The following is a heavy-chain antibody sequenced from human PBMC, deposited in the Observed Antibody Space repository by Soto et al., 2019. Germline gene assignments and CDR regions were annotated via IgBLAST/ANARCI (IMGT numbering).Heavy chain of an antibody. Sequence: HPGGSLRLSCAASGFAFSSYAMHWVRQAPGKGLEWVAVISYDGSNKYYADSVKGRFTISRDNSKNTLYLQMNSLRAEDTAVYYCASSGSYQFDYWGQGTLVTVSS. CDR3: ASSGSYQFDY. D-gene: IGHD1-26*01. V-gene: IGHV3-30-3*01. CDR2: ISYDGSNK. CDR1: GFAFSSYA. J-gene: IGHJ4*02.